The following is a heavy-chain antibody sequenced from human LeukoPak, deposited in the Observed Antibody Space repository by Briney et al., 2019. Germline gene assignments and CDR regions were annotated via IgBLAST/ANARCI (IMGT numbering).Heavy chain of an antibody. CDR1: GFTFSDYY. Sequence: GGSLRLSCAASGFTFSDYYMSWIRQAPGKGLEWVSYISSSGSTIYYADSVKGRFTIPRDNAKNSLYLQMNSLRAEDTAVYYCARDSPSSWVESWFDPWGQGTLVTVSS. V-gene: IGHV3-11*04. CDR3: ARDSPSSWVESWFDP. J-gene: IGHJ5*02. CDR2: ISSSGSTI. D-gene: IGHD6-13*01.